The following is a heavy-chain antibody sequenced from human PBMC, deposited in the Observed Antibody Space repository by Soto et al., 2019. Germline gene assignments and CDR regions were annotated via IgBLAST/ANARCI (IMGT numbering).Heavy chain of an antibody. D-gene: IGHD3-3*01. V-gene: IGHV4-59*13. CDR2: IYYSRST. J-gene: IGHJ4*02. Sequence: PSETLSLTCTGSGGSITSNYWPWIRQPPGKGLEWIGHIYYSRSTYYNPSLKSRVSMSVDTSKNQISLNLSSVTAADTAVYYCARVFGNFWSGYHVDYWGQGTPVTVSS. CDR3: ARVFGNFWSGYHVDY. CDR1: GGSITSNY.